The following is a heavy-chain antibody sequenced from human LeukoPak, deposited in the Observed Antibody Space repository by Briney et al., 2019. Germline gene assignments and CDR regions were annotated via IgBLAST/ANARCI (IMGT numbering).Heavy chain of an antibody. CDR3: ARDTYLYYYDSSGYYDY. CDR1: GYTFTSYG. CDR2: INPNSGGT. V-gene: IGHV1-2*02. D-gene: IGHD3-22*01. Sequence: ASVKVSCTASGYTFTSYGISWVRQAPGQGLAWMGWINPNSGGTNYAQKFQGRVTMTRDTSISTAYMELSRLRSDDTAVYYCARDTYLYYYDSSGYYDYWGQGTLVTVSS. J-gene: IGHJ4*02.